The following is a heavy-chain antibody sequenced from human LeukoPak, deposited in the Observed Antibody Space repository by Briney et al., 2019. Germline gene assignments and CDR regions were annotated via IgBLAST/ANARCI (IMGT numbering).Heavy chain of an antibody. J-gene: IGHJ1*01. Sequence: PWGSLRLSCAASGFPVTTKSMALVRQGSGGGLEWVSGFFSPGSTYYADSVHGRFTISRDTSLNTLFLQMNSLRVEDTAVYYCASARESCIGSSCYEYFHHWGQGTPLTVSS. CDR2: FFSPGST. CDR3: ASARESCIGSSCYEYFHH. CDR1: GFPVTTKS. V-gene: IGHV3-53*01. D-gene: IGHD2-2*01.